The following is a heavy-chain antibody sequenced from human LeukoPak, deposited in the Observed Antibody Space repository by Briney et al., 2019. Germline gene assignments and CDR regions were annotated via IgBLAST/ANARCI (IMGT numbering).Heavy chain of an antibody. V-gene: IGHV5-10-1*01. CDR2: IDPSDSHT. CDR1: GYSFPTYW. D-gene: IGHD5-18*01. Sequence: GESLKISCKGSGYSFPTYWISWVRQMPGKGLEWMGRIDPSDSHTTYSPSFQGHVTMSADKSISTAYLQWSSLKTSDTAMYYCARDGPVDSYGYCWYFDLWGRGTLVTVSS. CDR3: ARDGPVDSYGYCWYFDL. J-gene: IGHJ2*01.